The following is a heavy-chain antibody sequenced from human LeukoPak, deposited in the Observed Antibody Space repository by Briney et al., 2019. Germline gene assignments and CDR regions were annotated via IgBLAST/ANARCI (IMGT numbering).Heavy chain of an antibody. CDR3: VRSGGY. CDR2: IKQDGSQK. Sequence: GGSLRLSCAASGFTFSNFWMTWVRQAPGKGLEWVAIIKQDGSQKYYVDSVKGRFTISRGNAKNSLCLQMNSLRAEDTAIYYCVRSGGYWGQGTLVTVSS. J-gene: IGHJ4*02. V-gene: IGHV3-7*05. CDR1: GFTFSNFW. D-gene: IGHD1-26*01.